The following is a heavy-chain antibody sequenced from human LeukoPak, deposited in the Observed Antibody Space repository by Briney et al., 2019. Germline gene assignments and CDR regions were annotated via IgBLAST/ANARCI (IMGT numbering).Heavy chain of an antibody. CDR3: AGGSHSGDFWSGYAY. CDR1: GFTFSSYA. J-gene: IGHJ4*02. Sequence: PGGSLRLSCAASGFTFSSYAMHWVRQAPGKGLEWVAVISYDGSNKYYADSVKGRFTISRDNSKNTLYLQMNSLRAEDTAVYYCAGGSHSGDFWSGYAYWGQGTLVTVSS. V-gene: IGHV3-30*04. CDR2: ISYDGSNK. D-gene: IGHD3-3*01.